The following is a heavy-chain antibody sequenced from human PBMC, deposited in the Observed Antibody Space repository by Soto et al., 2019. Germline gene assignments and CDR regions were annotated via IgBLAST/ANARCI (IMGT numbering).Heavy chain of an antibody. CDR2: IYPGDSDT. CDR3: ARIYYDRHYSFYGMDV. Sequence: PGGALKISFKGSWYRFTSYWIGLVRQMPGKGLGWVGIIYPGDSDTRYSPPFQGQGTITADKSNTNAYLQSSSLKASDTAMYYCARIYYDRHYSFYGMDVWGQGTTVTVSS. J-gene: IGHJ6*02. CDR1: WYRFTSYW. D-gene: IGHD3-22*01. V-gene: IGHV5-51*01.